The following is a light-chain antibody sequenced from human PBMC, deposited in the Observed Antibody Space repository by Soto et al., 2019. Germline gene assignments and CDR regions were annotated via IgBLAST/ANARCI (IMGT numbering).Light chain of an antibody. J-gene: IGLJ1*01. V-gene: IGLV2-14*03. CDR2: DVS. CDR1: SGDVGSYNS. CDR3: KSYTTDNTYV. Sequence: QSVLTQPASVSGSPGQPITISCTGTSGDVGSYNSVSWYQQHPGKAPKVLIYDVSNRPSGVSNRFSGSKSGNTASLTISGLQAEDEADYYCKSYTTDNTYVFGTGTQLTVL.